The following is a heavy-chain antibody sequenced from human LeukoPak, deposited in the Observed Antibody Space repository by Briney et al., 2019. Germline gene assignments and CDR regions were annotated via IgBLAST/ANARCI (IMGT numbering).Heavy chain of an antibody. CDR1: GFTFGDYA. J-gene: IGHJ6*04. Sequence: GGSLRLSCTASGFTFGDYAMTWVRQAPGKGLEGVGLIRSKTYGGTTEYAASVKSRFTISRDDSKSIAYLQMNSLKTEDTAVYYCTRRAIYMDVWGKGTTVTVSS. V-gene: IGHV3-49*04. CDR3: TRRAIYMDV. CDR2: IRSKTYGGTT.